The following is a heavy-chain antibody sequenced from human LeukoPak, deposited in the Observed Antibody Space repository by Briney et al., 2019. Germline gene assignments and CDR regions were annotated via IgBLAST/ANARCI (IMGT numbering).Heavy chain of an antibody. V-gene: IGHV7-4-1*02. CDR2: INTNTGNP. D-gene: IGHD6-13*01. CDR1: GYTFTSYA. CDR3: ARGVSSSWLNWFDP. J-gene: IGHJ5*02. Sequence: GASVKVSCKASGYTFTSYAMNWVRQAPGQGLEWMGWINTNTGNPTYAQGFTGRFVFSLDTSVSTAYLQISSLKAEDTAVYYCARGVSSSWLNWFDPWGQGTLVTVSS.